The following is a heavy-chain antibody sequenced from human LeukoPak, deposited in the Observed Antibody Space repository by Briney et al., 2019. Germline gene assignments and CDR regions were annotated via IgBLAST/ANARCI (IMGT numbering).Heavy chain of an antibody. V-gene: IGHV1-69*01. CDR1: GGTISRFE. D-gene: IGHD4-17*01. CDR3: ARRYGDQDYYYYSMDV. CDR2: IIPMFGIA. J-gene: IGHJ6*03. Sequence: SVTVSCKASGGTISRFEISWVRQARGQGVEWMGGIIPMFGIAKYAQRLEGRITITADESTNTTHMELSSLTSEDTAVYYCARRYGDQDYYYYSMDVWGKGTTVTVSS.